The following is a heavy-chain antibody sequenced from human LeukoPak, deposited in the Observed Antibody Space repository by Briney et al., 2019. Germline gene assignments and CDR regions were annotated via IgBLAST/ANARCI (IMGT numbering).Heavy chain of an antibody. J-gene: IGHJ4*02. V-gene: IGHV4-38-2*02. D-gene: IGHD2-2*03. Sequence: SETLSLTCTVSGYSISSGYYWGWIRQPPGKGLEWIGSTYHGGSTYYNPSLKSRVAISVDTSKNQFSLKLSSVTAADTAVYYCARDGYLAVDYWGQGTLVTVSS. CDR2: TYHGGST. CDR3: ARDGYLAVDY. CDR1: GYSISSGYY.